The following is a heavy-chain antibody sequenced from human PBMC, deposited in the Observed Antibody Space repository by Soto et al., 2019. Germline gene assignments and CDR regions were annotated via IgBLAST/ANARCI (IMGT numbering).Heavy chain of an antibody. J-gene: IGHJ6*02. Sequence: VGSLRLSCAASGFTFSSYSMNWVRQAPGKGLEWVSSISSSSSYIYYADSVKGRFTISRDNAKNSLYLQMNSLRAEDTAVYYCAREGYYVYGMDVWGQGTTVTVSS. D-gene: IGHD3-3*01. V-gene: IGHV3-21*01. CDR1: GFTFSSYS. CDR3: AREGYYVYGMDV. CDR2: ISSSSSYI.